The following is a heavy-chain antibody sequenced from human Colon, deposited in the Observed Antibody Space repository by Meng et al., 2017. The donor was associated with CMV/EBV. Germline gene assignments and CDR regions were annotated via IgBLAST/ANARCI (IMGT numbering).Heavy chain of an antibody. V-gene: IGHV4-4*02. D-gene: IGHD5-18*01. CDR2: IYHSGTT. CDR1: GVSLGRENW. J-gene: IGHJ5*02. CDR3: AKIPLGYSLSPLVGLDP. Sequence: QVQRTEPGPGLGKPSVTLSPICSVHGVSLGRENWWTWVRQPPGKGLEWIGEIYHSGTTNYNPSLKSRVTISVDKSKNQVSLNLSSVTAADTAVYFCAKIPLGYSLSPLVGLDPWGQGTLVTVSS.